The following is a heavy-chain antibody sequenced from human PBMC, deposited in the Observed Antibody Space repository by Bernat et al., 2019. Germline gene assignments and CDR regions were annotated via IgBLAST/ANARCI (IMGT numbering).Heavy chain of an antibody. CDR1: GFTFTSYA. CDR3: AKRRGLFSEFDY. J-gene: IGHJ4*02. CDR2: ISGGGASI. V-gene: IGHV3-23*01. Sequence: EVQLLESGGGLIQPGGSLRLSCAASGFTFTSYALSWVRQAPGKGLEWVSAISGGGASIYYANSVEGRFTSSRDNSKNTLYLQMNSLRAEDTAVYYCAKRRGLFSEFDYWGQGPLVTVSS. D-gene: IGHD1-26*01.